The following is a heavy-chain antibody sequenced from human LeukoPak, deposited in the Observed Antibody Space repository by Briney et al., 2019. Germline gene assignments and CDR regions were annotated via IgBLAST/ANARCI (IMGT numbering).Heavy chain of an antibody. CDR2: IYYSGST. D-gene: IGHD2-2*02. J-gene: IGHJ6*03. CDR1: GGSISSSSHY. V-gene: IGHV4-39*01. CDR3: TRVVPAAIASYYMDV. Sequence: SETLSLTCTVSGGSISSSSHYWGWIRQPPGKGLECIGSIYYSGSTYYNPSLKSRVTISVDTSKNQFSLKLSSVTAADTAVYYCTRVVPAAIASYYMDVWGKGTTVTVSS.